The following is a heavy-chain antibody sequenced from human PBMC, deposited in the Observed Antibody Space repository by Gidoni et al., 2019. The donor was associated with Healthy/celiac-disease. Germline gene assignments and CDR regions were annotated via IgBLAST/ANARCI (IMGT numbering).Heavy chain of an antibody. CDR2: ISYDGSNK. D-gene: IGHD3-3*01. J-gene: IGHJ4*02. V-gene: IGHV3-30*04. CDR1: GFPFRSYA. Sequence: QVPLVESGGGVVQPGRSLRLSCAASGFPFRSYAMHWVRQAPGKGLGWVGVISYDGSNKYYADAVKGRFTISRDNSKNTLYLQMNSLRAEDTAVYYCASIYDFWSGELNYFDYWGQGTLVTVSS. CDR3: ASIYDFWSGELNYFDY.